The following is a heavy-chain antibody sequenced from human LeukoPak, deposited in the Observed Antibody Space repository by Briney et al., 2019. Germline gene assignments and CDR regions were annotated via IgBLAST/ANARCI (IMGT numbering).Heavy chain of an antibody. D-gene: IGHD4-11*01. Sequence: GASVKVSCXASGYTFTGYYMHWVRQAPGQGLAWMGWINPNSGGTNYAQKFQGRVTMTRDTSISTAYMELSRLRSDDTAVYYCARGYRGYSNFLDSDYWGQGTLVTVSS. CDR3: ARGYRGYSNFLDSDY. CDR2: INPNSGGT. CDR1: GYTFTGYY. J-gene: IGHJ4*02. V-gene: IGHV1-2*02.